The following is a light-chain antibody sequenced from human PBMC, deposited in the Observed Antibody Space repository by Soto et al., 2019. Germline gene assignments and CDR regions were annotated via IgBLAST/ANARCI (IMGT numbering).Light chain of an antibody. Sequence: DIQMTQSPSTLSASVGDRVIITCRASQSISTWLAWYQQKPGKVPNLLIYDASNLESGVPSRFSGSGSGTEFTLTISSLQPDDFATYYCQQYQSSWTFGQGTQVDIK. V-gene: IGKV1-5*01. CDR2: DAS. J-gene: IGKJ1*01. CDR3: QQYQSSWT. CDR1: QSISTW.